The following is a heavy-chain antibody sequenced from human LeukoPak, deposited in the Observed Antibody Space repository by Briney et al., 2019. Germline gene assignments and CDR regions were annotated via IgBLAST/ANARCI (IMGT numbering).Heavy chain of an antibody. Sequence: GGSLSLSCAASGFTFSSYGMHWVRQAPGKGLEWVAVIWYDGSNKYYADSVKGRFTISRDNSKNTLYLQMNSLRAEDTAVYYCARGTSGSGSYTVLLDYWGQGTLVTVSS. J-gene: IGHJ4*02. CDR1: GFTFSSYG. V-gene: IGHV3-33*01. CDR2: IWYDGSNK. CDR3: ARGTSGSGSYTVLLDY. D-gene: IGHD3-10*01.